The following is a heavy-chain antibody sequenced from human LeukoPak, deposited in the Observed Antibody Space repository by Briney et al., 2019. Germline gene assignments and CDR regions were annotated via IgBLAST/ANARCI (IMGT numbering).Heavy chain of an antibody. CDR1: GGSFNGYY. V-gene: IGHV4-59*01. D-gene: IGHD4-11*01. CDR2: IYYSGST. Sequence: SETLSLTCAVYGGSFNGYYWSWIRQPPGKGLEWIGYIYYSGSTNYNPSLKSRVTISVDTSKNQFSLKLSSVTAADTAVYYCARSSYSDYAFDYWGQGTLVTVSS. CDR3: ARSSYSDYAFDY. J-gene: IGHJ4*02.